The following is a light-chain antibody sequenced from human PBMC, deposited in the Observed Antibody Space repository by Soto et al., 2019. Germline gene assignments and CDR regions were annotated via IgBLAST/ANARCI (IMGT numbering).Light chain of an antibody. Sequence: QSVLTQPPSVSAAPGQKVTIYCSGSSSNIGRNYVSWYQHLPGTAPKLLIYDNDKRPSGIPDRFSGSKSGTSATLGITGLQTGDDADYYCGAWDNSLGVVVFGGGTKLTVL. J-gene: IGLJ2*01. CDR3: GAWDNSLGVVV. CDR1: SSNIGRNY. V-gene: IGLV1-51*01. CDR2: DND.